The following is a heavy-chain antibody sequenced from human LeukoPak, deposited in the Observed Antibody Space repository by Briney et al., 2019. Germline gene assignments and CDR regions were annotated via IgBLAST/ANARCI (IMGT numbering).Heavy chain of an antibody. CDR1: GGTFSSYA. Sequence: SVKVSCKASGGTFSSYAISWVRQAPGQGLEWMGGIIPIFGTANYVQKFQGRVTITADESTSTAYMELSSLRSEDTAVYYCATPSNYYDSSGYYASDYWGQGTLVTVSS. CDR2: IIPIFGTA. J-gene: IGHJ4*02. CDR3: ATPSNYYDSSGYYASDY. D-gene: IGHD3-22*01. V-gene: IGHV1-69*13.